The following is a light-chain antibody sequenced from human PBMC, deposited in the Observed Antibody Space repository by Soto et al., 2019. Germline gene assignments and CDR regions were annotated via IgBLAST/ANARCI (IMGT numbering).Light chain of an antibody. CDR3: HQYGSSLMYA. V-gene: IGKV3-20*01. J-gene: IGKJ2*01. Sequence: EIVLTQSPGTLSLSPGERATLSCRTSQSINSNYLAWYQQKPGQAPRLLIYGASSRAMGIPDRFSGSGSGTDFTLTISRLEPEDFAVYYCHQYGSSLMYAFGQGTKVEIK. CDR2: GAS. CDR1: QSINSNY.